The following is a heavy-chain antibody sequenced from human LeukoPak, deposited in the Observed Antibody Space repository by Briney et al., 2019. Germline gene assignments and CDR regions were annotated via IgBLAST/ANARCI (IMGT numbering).Heavy chain of an antibody. Sequence: GGSLRLSCAASGFTVSSNYMSWVRQAPGKGLEWVSVIYSGGSTYYADSVKGRFTISRDNSKNTLYLQMNSLRAEDTAVYYCASTTRGSSGYYPFDYWGQGTLVTVSS. CDR3: ASTTRGSSGYYPFDY. D-gene: IGHD3-22*01. CDR2: IYSGGST. V-gene: IGHV3-53*05. CDR1: GFTVSSNY. J-gene: IGHJ4*02.